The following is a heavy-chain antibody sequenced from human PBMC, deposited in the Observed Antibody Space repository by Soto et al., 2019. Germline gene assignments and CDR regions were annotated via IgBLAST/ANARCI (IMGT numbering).Heavy chain of an antibody. CDR1: GFTFSSYS. V-gene: IGHV3-48*01. J-gene: IGHJ4*02. CDR3: ARSFLNDYGDHHFEY. D-gene: IGHD4-17*01. Sequence: PGGSLRLSCAASGFTFSSYSMNWVRQAPGKGLEWVSYISSSSSTIYYADSVKGRFTISRDNAKNSLYLQMNSLRAEDTAVYYCARSFLNDYGDHHFEYWGQGTLVTVSS. CDR2: ISSSSSTI.